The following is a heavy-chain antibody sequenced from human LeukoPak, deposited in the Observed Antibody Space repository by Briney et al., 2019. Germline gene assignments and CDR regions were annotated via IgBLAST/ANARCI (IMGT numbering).Heavy chain of an antibody. D-gene: IGHD3-3*01. CDR3: GRFLGRAPPDY. V-gene: IGHV1-2*02. CDR1: GYTFGNYG. J-gene: IGHJ4*02. CDR2: INANSGDT. Sequence: ASVKVSCKAAGYTFGNYGIKWVRQAPGQGFEWMGWINANSGDTNYAQRFQGRVTLTRDTSNNTAYMELSRLRSDDTAIYFCGRFLGRAPPDYWGQGTLVAVSS.